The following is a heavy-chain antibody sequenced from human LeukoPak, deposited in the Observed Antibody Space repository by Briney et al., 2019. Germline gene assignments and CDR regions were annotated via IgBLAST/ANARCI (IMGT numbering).Heavy chain of an antibody. D-gene: IGHD1-7*01. CDR1: GGTFSSYT. CDR2: IIPILGIA. J-gene: IGHJ6*03. V-gene: IGHV1-69*02. Sequence: SVKVSCKASGGTFSSYTISWVRQAPGQGLEWMGRIIPILGIANYAQKFQGRVTITADKSTSTAYMELSSLRSEDTAVYYCARARTGTTNYYYYYMDVWGKGSTVTVSS. CDR3: ARARTGTTNYYYYYMDV.